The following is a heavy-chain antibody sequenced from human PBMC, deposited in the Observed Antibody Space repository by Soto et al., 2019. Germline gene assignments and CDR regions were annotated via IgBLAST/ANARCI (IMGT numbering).Heavy chain of an antibody. CDR1: GYTFTSYD. CDR3: ARDVNDSSADIILDFYALDV. J-gene: IGHJ6*02. D-gene: IGHD3-22*01. CDR2: INADNGNT. Sequence: QIQLMQSGAAVKKPGASVKVACNASGYTFTSYDIHWVRQAPVQRLEWTGWINADNGNTKYSEKFQGRVTITMDTSVSTAYLELSILRSEDPALYCCARDVNDSSADIILDFYALDVGGQGTSFTVSS. V-gene: IGHV1-3*01.